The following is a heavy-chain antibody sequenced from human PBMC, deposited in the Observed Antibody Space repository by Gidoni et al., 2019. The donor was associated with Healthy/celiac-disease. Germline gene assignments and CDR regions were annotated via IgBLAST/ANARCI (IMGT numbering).Heavy chain of an antibody. CDR3: ARIVLRTSRGFDP. V-gene: IGHV1-2*02. CDR2: INPNSGGT. CDR1: GYTFTGYY. J-gene: IGHJ5*02. Sequence: GAEVKKPGASVKVSCKASGYTFTGYYMHWVRQAPGQGLEWMGWINPNSGGTNYAQKFQGRVTMTRDTSISTAYMELSRLRSDDTAVYYCARIVLRTSRGFDPWGQGTLVTVSS. D-gene: IGHD2-8*02.